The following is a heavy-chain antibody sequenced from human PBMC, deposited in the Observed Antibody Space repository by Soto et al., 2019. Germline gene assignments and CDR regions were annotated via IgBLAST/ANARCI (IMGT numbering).Heavy chain of an antibody. V-gene: IGHV1-8*01. CDR2: MNPHSGDT. CDR3: ARQQAMDY. J-gene: IGHJ4*02. CDR1: GYTFVNYE. Sequence: QVQLVQSGAEVKKPGASVTVSCKASGYTFVNYEINWVRQATGQGLEWLGWMNPHSGDTFYAQNFQGRVTMTRNTSITTAYMELNSLKSEDTAVYYCARQQAMDYWGQGTLVTVSS.